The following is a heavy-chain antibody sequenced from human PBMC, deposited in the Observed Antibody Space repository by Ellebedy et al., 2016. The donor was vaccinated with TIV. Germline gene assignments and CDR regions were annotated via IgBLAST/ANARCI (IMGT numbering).Heavy chain of an antibody. V-gene: IGHV1-8*02. D-gene: IGHD2-21*01. CDR2: MNPISGNT. Sequence: ASVKVSXKASGGTLSNYAITWVRQATGQGLEWMGWMNPISGNTGYAQKFQGRVTMTRNNPITTAYMELSSLRSEDTAVYYCARVPSYGGGGPRGGFYDYGLDAWGQGTTVTVSS. CDR3: ARVPSYGGGGPRGGFYDYGLDA. J-gene: IGHJ6*02. CDR1: GGTLSNYA.